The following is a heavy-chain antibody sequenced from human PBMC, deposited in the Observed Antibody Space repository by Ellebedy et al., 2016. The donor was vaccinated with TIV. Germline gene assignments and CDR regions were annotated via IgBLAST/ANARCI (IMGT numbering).Heavy chain of an antibody. Sequence: PGGSLRLSCAASGFTFRRYAMSRVRQAPGKGLEWVSTVSGSGGSTYYADSVKGRFTISRDNSKNTLYLQMNSLRAEDTAVYYCAEVLGWEYYYYGMDVWGQGTTVTVSS. CDR3: AEVLGWEYYYYGMDV. D-gene: IGHD6-19*01. CDR2: VSGSGGST. CDR1: GFTFRRYA. J-gene: IGHJ6*02. V-gene: IGHV3-23*01.